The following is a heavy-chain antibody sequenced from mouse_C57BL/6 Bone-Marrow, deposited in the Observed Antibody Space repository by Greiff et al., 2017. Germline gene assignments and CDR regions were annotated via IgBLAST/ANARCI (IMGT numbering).Heavy chain of an antibody. CDR3: ARSGYYYGSSYYAMDY. J-gene: IGHJ4*01. CDR2: IYPRSGNT. CDR1: GYTFTSYG. D-gene: IGHD1-1*01. Sequence: QVQLQQSGAELARPGASVKLSCKASGYTFTSYGISWVKQRPGQGLEWIGEIYPRSGNTYYNEKFKGKATLTAYKSSSTAYMELRSLTSEDSAVYFCARSGYYYGSSYYAMDYWGQGTSVTVSS. V-gene: IGHV1-81*01.